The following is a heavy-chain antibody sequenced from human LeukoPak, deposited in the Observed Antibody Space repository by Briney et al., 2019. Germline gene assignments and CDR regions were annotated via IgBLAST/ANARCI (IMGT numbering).Heavy chain of an antibody. Sequence: GESLRLSCAASGFTFSNYGMHWVRQAPGKGLEWVSFIRYDGSNKYYADSVKGRFTISRHNSKNTLFLQMNSLRAEDTAVYYCAREGEGGFDYWGQGTLVTVSS. J-gene: IGHJ4*02. D-gene: IGHD3-16*01. CDR2: IRYDGSNK. CDR1: GFTFSNYG. V-gene: IGHV3-30*02. CDR3: AREGEGGFDY.